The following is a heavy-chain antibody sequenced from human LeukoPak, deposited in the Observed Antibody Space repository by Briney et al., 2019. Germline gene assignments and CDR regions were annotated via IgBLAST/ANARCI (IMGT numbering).Heavy chain of an antibody. J-gene: IGHJ4*02. V-gene: IGHV3-23*01. Sequence: GGSLRLSCAASGFTFNSYAMYWVRQAPGKGLEWVSGISGSGGITYFADPVKGRFTISRDNSKNTVYLQMNSLRAEDTAVYYCAKTTTGYSSGRYPGWPVDYWGQGTLVTVSS. CDR3: AKTTTGYSSGRYPGWPVDY. CDR2: ISGSGGIT. CDR1: GFTFNSYA. D-gene: IGHD6-19*01.